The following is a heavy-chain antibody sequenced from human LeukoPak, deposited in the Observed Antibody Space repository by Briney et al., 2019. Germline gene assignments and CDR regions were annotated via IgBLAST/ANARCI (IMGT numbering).Heavy chain of an antibody. Sequence: SVKVSCKASGGTFSDYAINWVRQAPGQGLEWMGVIVPMFGTPNYAQKFQGRVMISADKSTNTAYMELSSLKSEDTAVYFCVRRGDFGDYVFDYWGQGTLVTVSS. CDR2: IVPMFGTP. J-gene: IGHJ4*02. V-gene: IGHV1-69*06. CDR1: GGTFSDYA. CDR3: VRRGDFGDYVFDY. D-gene: IGHD4-17*01.